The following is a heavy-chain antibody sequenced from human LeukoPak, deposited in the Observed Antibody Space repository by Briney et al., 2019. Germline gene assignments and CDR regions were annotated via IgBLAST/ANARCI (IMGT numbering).Heavy chain of an antibody. CDR2: INPNIGGT. CDR3: ASRRIAAAGIVVY. Sequence: ASVKVSCKASGYTLTGYYMHWVRQAPGQGLEWMGRINPNIGGTNYAQKFQGRVTMTRDTSISTAYMDLSRLRSGNTHVYYCASRRIAAAGIVVYWGEGSLVTVS. V-gene: IGHV1-2*05. CDR1: GYTLTGYY. J-gene: IGHJ4*02. D-gene: IGHD6-13*01.